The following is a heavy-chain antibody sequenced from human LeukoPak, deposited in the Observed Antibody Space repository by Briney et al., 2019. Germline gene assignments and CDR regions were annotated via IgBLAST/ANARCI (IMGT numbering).Heavy chain of an antibody. J-gene: IGHJ4*02. CDR3: AKGRAGWLVDY. D-gene: IGHD3-9*01. V-gene: IGHV3-23*01. CDR1: GFTFSSYA. Sequence: GRSLRLSCAASGFTFSSYAMHWVRQAPGKGLEWVSAISGSGGSTYYADSVKGRFTISRDNSKNTLYLQMNSLRAEDTAVYYCAKGRAGWLVDYWGQGTLVTVSS. CDR2: ISGSGGST.